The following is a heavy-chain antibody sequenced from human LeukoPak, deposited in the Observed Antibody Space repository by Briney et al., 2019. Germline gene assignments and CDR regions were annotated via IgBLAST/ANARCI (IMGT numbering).Heavy chain of an antibody. Sequence: GGSLRLSCAASGFAFDDYAMHWVRQAPGKGLEWVSLISWDGGSTYYADSVKGRFTISRDNSKNSLYLQMNSLRAEDTALYHCAKGTSSWHEFDYWGQGTLVTVSS. V-gene: IGHV3-43D*03. D-gene: IGHD6-13*01. CDR2: ISWDGGST. CDR3: AKGTSSWHEFDY. CDR1: GFAFDDYA. J-gene: IGHJ4*02.